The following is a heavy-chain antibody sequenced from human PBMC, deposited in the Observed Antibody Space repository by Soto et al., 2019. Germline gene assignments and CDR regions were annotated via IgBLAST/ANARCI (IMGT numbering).Heavy chain of an antibody. CDR2: ISYDGSNK. CDR1: RFTFSSYG. D-gene: IGHD3-10*01. J-gene: IGHJ4*02. Sequence: QVQLVESGGGVVQPGRSLRLCCAASRFTFSSYGMHWVRQAPGKGLEWVAVISYDGSNKYYADSVKGRFTISRDNSKNTLYLQMNSLRAEDTAVYYCAKDPDYYGSGSYSPTYFDYWGQGTLVTVSS. V-gene: IGHV3-30*18. CDR3: AKDPDYYGSGSYSPTYFDY.